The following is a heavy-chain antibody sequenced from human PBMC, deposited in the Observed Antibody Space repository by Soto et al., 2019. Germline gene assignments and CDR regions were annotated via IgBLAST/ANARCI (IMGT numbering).Heavy chain of an antibody. CDR3: ARRAETNGWNGFGADKYYFDF. CDR2: MNPNTGNS. D-gene: IGHD1-1*01. Sequence: GASVKVSCKASGGTFSSYAISWVRQATGQGLEWMGWMNPNTGNSGYAQKFQGRVTMTSDTSISTAHMELSSLRSEDTAVYYCARRAETNGWNGFGADKYYFDFWGQGTLVTVSS. CDR1: GGTFSSYA. V-gene: IGHV1-8*02. J-gene: IGHJ4*02.